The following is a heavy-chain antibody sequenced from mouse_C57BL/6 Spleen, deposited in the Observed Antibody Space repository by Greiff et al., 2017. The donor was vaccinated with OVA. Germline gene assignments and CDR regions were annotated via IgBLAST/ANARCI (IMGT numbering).Heavy chain of an antibody. CDR2: IYPRSGNT. D-gene: IGHD2-4*01. CDR1: GYTFTSYG. Sequence: QVQLQQSGAELARPGASVKLSCKASGYTFTSYGISWVKQRTGQGLEWIGEIYPRSGNTYYNEKFKGKATLTADKSSSTAYMEFRSLTSEDSAVYFCARLDDYDPDYWGQGTTLTVSS. CDR3: ARLDDYDPDY. J-gene: IGHJ2*01. V-gene: IGHV1-81*01.